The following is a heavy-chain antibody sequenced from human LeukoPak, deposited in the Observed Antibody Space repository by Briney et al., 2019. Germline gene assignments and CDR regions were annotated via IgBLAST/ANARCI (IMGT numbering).Heavy chain of an antibody. CDR2: IYYSGNT. CDR1: GSSISSYY. V-gene: IGHV4-59*01. CDR3: ARGASDLTYDYGVN. D-gene: IGHD3-10*01. J-gene: IGHJ4*02. Sequence: SETLSLTCTVSGSSISSYYWSWIRQPPGKGLEWIGYIYYSGNTHYNPSLESRVTISVDTSKNQFSLELTSVTAADTAVYYCARGASDLTYDYGVNWGQGTLVTVSS.